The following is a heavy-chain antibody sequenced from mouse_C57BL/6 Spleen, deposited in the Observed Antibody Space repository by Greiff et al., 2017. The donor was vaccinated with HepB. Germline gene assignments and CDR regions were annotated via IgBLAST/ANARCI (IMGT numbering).Heavy chain of an antibody. D-gene: IGHD3-2*02. Sequence: EVMLVESGGGLVKPGGSLKLSCAASGFTFSSYTMSWVRQTPEKRLEWVATISGGGGNTYYPDRVKGRFTISRDNAKNTRYLQMSSLRCEDTALYYCARPTLDSSGPGWFAYWGQGTLVTVSA. V-gene: IGHV5-9*01. CDR2: ISGGGGNT. J-gene: IGHJ3*01. CDR1: GFTFSSYT. CDR3: ARPTLDSSGPGWFAY.